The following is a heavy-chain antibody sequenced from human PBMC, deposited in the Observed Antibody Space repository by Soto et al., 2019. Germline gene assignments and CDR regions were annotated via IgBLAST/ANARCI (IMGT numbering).Heavy chain of an antibody. CDR2: IDYSGST. Sequence: QVQLQDSGPGLVKPSQTLSLTCTVSGGSISSGGYYWSWIRQHPGKGLEWIGYIDYSGSTYYNPSLKSRVTIAVDTSKNQFSLKLSSVTAADTAVYYCARVIGRKLLPAGLDYWGQGTLVTVSS. D-gene: IGHD2-15*01. CDR1: GGSISSGGYY. J-gene: IGHJ4*02. V-gene: IGHV4-31*03. CDR3: ARVIGRKLLPAGLDY.